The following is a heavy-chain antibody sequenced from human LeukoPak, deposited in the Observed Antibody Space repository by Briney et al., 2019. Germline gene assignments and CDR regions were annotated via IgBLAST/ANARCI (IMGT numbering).Heavy chain of an antibody. CDR1: GFSVSSNF. D-gene: IGHD3-9*01. CDR3: ARDLSGFQKPRYYYYMDV. J-gene: IGHJ6*03. CDR2: IYRNGSV. V-gene: IGHV3-66*03. Sequence: GGSLRLSCAASGFSVSSNFMSWVRQAPGKGLEWVSLIYRNGSVFNADTVKGRFTISRDKSKNTLSLQMSSLKPEDTAVYYCARDLSGFQKPRYYYYMDVWGKGTTVTVSS.